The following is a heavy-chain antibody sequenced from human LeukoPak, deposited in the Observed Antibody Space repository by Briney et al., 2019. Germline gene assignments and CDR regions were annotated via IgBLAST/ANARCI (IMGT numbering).Heavy chain of an antibody. CDR2: INPGGGDT. CDR3: ARGPRGQRFDY. Sequence: ASVKVSCKASEYTFNTYYIHWVRQAPGQGLEWMGLINPGGGDTSYAQNLQGRVTMTRDTSTSTVYLELSNLRSEDTAVYYCARGPRGQRFDYWGQGTLVTVSS. V-gene: IGHV1-46*02. J-gene: IGHJ4*02. D-gene: IGHD1-1*01. CDR1: EYTFNTYY.